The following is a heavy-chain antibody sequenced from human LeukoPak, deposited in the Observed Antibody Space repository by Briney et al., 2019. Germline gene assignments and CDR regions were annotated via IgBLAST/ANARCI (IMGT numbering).Heavy chain of an antibody. D-gene: IGHD5-24*01. CDR1: GFTFSKYW. CDR2: IDKDGSEK. J-gene: IGHJ4*02. V-gene: IGHV3-7*03. CDR3: AKDARWLQFSYYFDY. Sequence: GGSLRLSCAVSGFTFSKYWMRWVRQAPGKGLEWVASIDKDGSEKRYADSVKGRFTISRGNAKNSLYLQMNSLRPEDTALYYCAKDARWLQFSYYFDYWGQGTLVTVSS.